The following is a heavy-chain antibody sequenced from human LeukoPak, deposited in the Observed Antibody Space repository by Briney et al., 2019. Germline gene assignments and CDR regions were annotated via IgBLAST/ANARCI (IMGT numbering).Heavy chain of an antibody. CDR3: ARGSRPVYNLLTGKRYFDY. J-gene: IGHJ4*02. CDR1: GYTLTNYG. Sequence: GASVKVSCKASGYTLTNYGVSWVRQAPGQGLEWMGWISAYNDNTNYAQKLQGRVTMTTDTSTSTAYMELSSLRSEDTAVYYCARGSRPVYNLLTGKRYFDYWGQGTLLTVSS. V-gene: IGHV1-18*01. D-gene: IGHD3-9*01. CDR2: ISAYNDNT.